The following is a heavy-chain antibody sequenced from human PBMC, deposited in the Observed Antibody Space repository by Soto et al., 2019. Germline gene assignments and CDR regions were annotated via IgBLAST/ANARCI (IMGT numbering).Heavy chain of an antibody. D-gene: IGHD6-19*01. Sequence: ASVKVSCKASGYTFTAYAMHWVRQAPGQRLEWMGWINAGNGNTKYSQKSQGRVTITRDTSASTAYMELSSLRSEDTAAYYCARAVAVPADFDFWGQGTLVTVSS. CDR3: ARAVAVPADFDF. V-gene: IGHV1-3*01. CDR2: INAGNGNT. J-gene: IGHJ4*02. CDR1: GYTFTAYA.